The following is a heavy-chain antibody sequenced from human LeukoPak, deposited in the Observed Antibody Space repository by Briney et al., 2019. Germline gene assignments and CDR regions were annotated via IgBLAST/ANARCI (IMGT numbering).Heavy chain of an antibody. J-gene: IGHJ6*02. CDR1: GGYMDTYY. CDR3: ARVVVGATNFYYGMDV. Sequence: SEILSHTCAVSGGYMDTYYWTWIRQPPGRGLEWIGNIYYSGNTNYNPSLKSRVTISVDTSKNQFSLRLSSVTAADTALYYCARVVVGATNFYYGMDVWGQGTTVTVSS. D-gene: IGHD1-26*01. CDR2: IYYSGNT. V-gene: IGHV4-59*08.